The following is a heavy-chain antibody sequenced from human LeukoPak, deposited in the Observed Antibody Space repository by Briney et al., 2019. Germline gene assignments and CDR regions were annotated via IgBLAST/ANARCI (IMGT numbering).Heavy chain of an antibody. D-gene: IGHD3-10*01. CDR1: GYTFTSYY. Sequence: ASVKVSFKASGYTFTSYYMHWVRQAPGQGLEWMGIINPSGGSTSYAQKFQGRVTMTRDTSTSTVYMELSSLRSEDTAVYYCARDLLNMVRGVIMGYWGQGTLVTVSS. J-gene: IGHJ4*02. CDR2: INPSGGST. CDR3: ARDLLNMVRGVIMGY. V-gene: IGHV1-46*01.